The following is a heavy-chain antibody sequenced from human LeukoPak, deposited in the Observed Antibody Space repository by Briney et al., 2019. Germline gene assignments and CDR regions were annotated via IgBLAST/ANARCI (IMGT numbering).Heavy chain of an antibody. V-gene: IGHV4-59*01. Sequence: PSETLSLTCTASGGSISSYYWSWLRQPPGKGLEWIGYIYYSGSTNYNPSLKSRVTISVDTSKNQFSLKLSSVTAADTAVYYCARAGAVAELSDAFDSGGQGPMATVSS. D-gene: IGHD6-19*01. CDR3: ARAGAVAELSDAFDS. J-gene: IGHJ3*02. CDR2: IYYSGST. CDR1: GGSISSYY.